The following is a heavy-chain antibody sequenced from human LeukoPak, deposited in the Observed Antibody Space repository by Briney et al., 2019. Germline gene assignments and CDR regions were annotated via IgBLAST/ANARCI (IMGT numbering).Heavy chain of an antibody. J-gene: IGHJ4*02. CDR1: GGSISSSIYY. D-gene: IGHD6-13*01. Sequence: NPSETLSLTCTVSGGSISSSIYYWGWIRQPPGKGLEWIGSIYYSGSTYYNPSLKSRVTISVDTSKNQFSLKLSSVTAADTAVYYCARAKAAAAPFDCWGQGTLVTVSS. V-gene: IGHV4-39*07. CDR3: ARAKAAAAPFDC. CDR2: IYYSGST.